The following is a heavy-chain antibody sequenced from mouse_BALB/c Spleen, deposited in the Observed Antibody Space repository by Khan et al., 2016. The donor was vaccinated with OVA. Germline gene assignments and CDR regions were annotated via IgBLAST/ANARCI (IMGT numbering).Heavy chain of an antibody. V-gene: IGHV5-6*01. D-gene: IGHD4-1*01. J-gene: IGHJ3*01. CDR1: GFTFSTYG. Sequence: EVQLQESGGDLVKPGGSLRLSCAASGFTFSTYGMSWVRQFPDKRLEWVATINSDGYYTYYPDTLKGRFTFSRNNAENTLYLQMSSLKSEGTAIYYCASDLTGSFACWGHGTLVTVSA. CDR2: INSDGYYT. CDR3: ASDLTGSFAC.